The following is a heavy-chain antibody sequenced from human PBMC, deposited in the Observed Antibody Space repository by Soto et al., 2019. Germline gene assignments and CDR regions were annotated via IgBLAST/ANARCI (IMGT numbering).Heavy chain of an antibody. D-gene: IGHD4-4*01. J-gene: IGHJ6*02. CDR2: ISSSGSTI. V-gene: IGHV3-11*01. Sequence: PGGSLRLSCAASGFTFSDYYMSWIRQAPGKGLEWVSYISSSGSTIYYADSVEGRFTISRDNSKKTLYLQMNSLRSEDTAVYYCAKESVESTYSYYGMDVWGPGTTVTVSS. CDR3: AKESVESTYSYYGMDV. CDR1: GFTFSDYY.